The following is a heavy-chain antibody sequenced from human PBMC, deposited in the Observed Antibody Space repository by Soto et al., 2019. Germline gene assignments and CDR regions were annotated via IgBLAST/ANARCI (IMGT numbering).Heavy chain of an antibody. Sequence: EVQLVESGGGLVQPGRSVRLSCAASGFTFDDYAKHWVRQAPGKGLEWVSGISWNSGSIGYADSVKGRFTISRDNAKNSLYLQMNSLRAEDTALYYCAKDLYSSGLNAFDIWGQGTMVTVSS. CDR2: ISWNSGSI. V-gene: IGHV3-9*01. CDR1: GFTFDDYA. D-gene: IGHD6-19*01. CDR3: AKDLYSSGLNAFDI. J-gene: IGHJ3*02.